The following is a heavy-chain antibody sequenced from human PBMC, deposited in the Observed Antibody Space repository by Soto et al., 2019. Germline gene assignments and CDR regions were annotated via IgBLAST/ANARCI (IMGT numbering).Heavy chain of an antibody. CDR1: GASVAGGSYY. D-gene: IGHD5-12*01. CDR2: IPSRGRP. V-gene: IGHV4-30-4*01. J-gene: IGHJ5*02. Sequence: QVQLRELGPGLVKPSQTLSLTCSVSGASVAGGSYYWSWVQQPPGKGLEWIGYIPSRGRPFYNPSLTSRGTISADTSKNQLSLQLTSVTAADTAVYYCARDTYSGYDFGLWGQGTLVTVSS. CDR3: ARDTYSGYDFGL.